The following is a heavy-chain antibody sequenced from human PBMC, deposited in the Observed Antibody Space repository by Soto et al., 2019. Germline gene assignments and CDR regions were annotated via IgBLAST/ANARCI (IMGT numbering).Heavy chain of an antibody. CDR2: IIPIFGTA. V-gene: IGHV1-69*13. J-gene: IGHJ3*02. CDR1: GGTFSSYA. D-gene: IGHD3-16*01. Sequence: SVKVSCKASGGTFSSYAISWVRQAPGQGLEWMGGIIPIFGTANYAQKFQGRVTITADESTSTAYMELSSLRSEDTAVYYCARNYDYVWGCAYDAFDIWGQGTMVTVSS. CDR3: ARNYDYVWGCAYDAFDI.